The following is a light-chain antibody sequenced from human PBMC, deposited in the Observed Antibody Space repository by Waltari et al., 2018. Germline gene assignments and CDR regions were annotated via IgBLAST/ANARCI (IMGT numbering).Light chain of an antibody. Sequence: QSALTQPASVSGSPGQSITISCTGTSSDVGGYNYVSWYQQHPARDPKLMIYDVSNRPSGVSNRFSGSKSGNTASLTISGLQAEDEADYYCSSYTSSSTVVFGGGTKLTVL. CDR3: SSYTSSSTVV. J-gene: IGLJ2*01. CDR2: DVS. CDR1: SSDVGGYNY. V-gene: IGLV2-14*03.